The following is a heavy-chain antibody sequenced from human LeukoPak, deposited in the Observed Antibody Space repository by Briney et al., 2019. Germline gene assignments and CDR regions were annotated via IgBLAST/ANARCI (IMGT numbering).Heavy chain of an antibody. V-gene: IGHV4-30-2*01. CDR3: ARRDSSGSINWFDP. J-gene: IGHJ5*02. CDR2: IYHSGST. D-gene: IGHD3-22*01. Sequence: SQTLSLTCAVPGGSISSGGYSWSWIRQPPGKGLEWIGYIYHSGSTYYNPSLKSRVTISVDRSKNQFSLKLSSVTAADTAVYYCARRDSSGSINWFDPWGQGTLVTVSS. CDR1: GGSISSGGYS.